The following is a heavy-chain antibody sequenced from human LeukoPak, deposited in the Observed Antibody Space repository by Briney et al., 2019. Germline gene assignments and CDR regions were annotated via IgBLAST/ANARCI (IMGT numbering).Heavy chain of an antibody. CDR2: IYYSGST. V-gene: IGHV4-31*03. Sequence: SETLSLTCTVSGGSISSGGYYWSWIRQHPGKGLEWIGYIYYSGSTYYNPSLKSRVTMSVDTSKNQFSLKLSSVTAADTAVYYCARGGSLNWFDPWGQGTLVTVSS. CDR3: ARGGSLNWFDP. CDR1: GGSISSGGYY. J-gene: IGHJ5*02. D-gene: IGHD1-26*01.